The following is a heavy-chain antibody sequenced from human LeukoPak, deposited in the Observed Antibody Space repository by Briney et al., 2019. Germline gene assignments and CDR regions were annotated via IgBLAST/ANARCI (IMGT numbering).Heavy chain of an antibody. CDR1: GYTFTSYD. V-gene: IGHV1-8*03. CDR2: MNPNSGNT. J-gene: IGHJ4*02. Sequence: GASVKVSCKASGYTFTSYDINWVRQATGQGLEWMGWMNPNSGNTGYAQKFQGRVTITADESTSTAYMELSSLRSEDTAVYYCASEGPLPAANDYWGQGTLVTVSS. CDR3: ASEGPLPAANDY. D-gene: IGHD2-2*01.